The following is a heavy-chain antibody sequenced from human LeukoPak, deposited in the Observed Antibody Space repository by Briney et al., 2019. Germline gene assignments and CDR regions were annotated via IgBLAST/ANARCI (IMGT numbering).Heavy chain of an antibody. J-gene: IGHJ3*02. V-gene: IGHV4-59*01. CDR2: IHYSGST. Sequence: SETLSLTCTVSGGSISSYYWSWIRQPPGKGLEWIGYIHYSGSTNYNPSLKSRVTISVDTSKNQFSLKLNSVTAADTAVYYCARDYYGSGRAIVFDIWGQGTMVTASS. D-gene: IGHD3-10*01. CDR3: ARDYYGSGRAIVFDI. CDR1: GGSISSYY.